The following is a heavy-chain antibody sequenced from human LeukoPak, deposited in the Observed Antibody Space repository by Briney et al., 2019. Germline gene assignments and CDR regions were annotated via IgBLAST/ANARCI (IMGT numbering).Heavy chain of an antibody. D-gene: IGHD6-13*01. V-gene: IGHV4-39*01. CDR2: IYYSGST. J-gene: IGHJ5*02. CDR3: ARYFGYSSSWYWFDP. Sequence: PSETLSLTCTVSGGSISSSSYYWGWIRQPPGKGLEWIGSIYYSGSTYYNPSLKSRVTISVDTSKNQFSLKLSSVTAADTAVYYCARYFGYSSSWYWFDPWGQGTLVTVSS. CDR1: GGSISSSSYY.